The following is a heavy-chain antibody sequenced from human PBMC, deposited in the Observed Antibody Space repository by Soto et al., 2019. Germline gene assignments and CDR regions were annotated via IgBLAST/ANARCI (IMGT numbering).Heavy chain of an antibody. CDR1: GGSIISYY. J-gene: IGHJ4*02. CDR2: IYYSGST. Sequence: SETLSLTCTVSGGSIISYYWSWIRQPPGKGLEWIGYIYYSGSTNYNPSLKSRVTISVDTSKNQFSLKLDSVTAADTALYYCAGHSLQQSFNYWGQGTQVTVSS. D-gene: IGHD6-13*01. CDR3: AGHSLQQSFNY. V-gene: IGHV4-59*08.